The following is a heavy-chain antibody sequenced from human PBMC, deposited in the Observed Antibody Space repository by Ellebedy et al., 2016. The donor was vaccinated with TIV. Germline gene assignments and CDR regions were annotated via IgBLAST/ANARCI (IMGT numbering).Heavy chain of an antibody. J-gene: IGHJ4*02. CDR1: GYTFTGYY. CDR2: INPNSGGT. Sequence: ASVKVSCXASGYTFTGYYMHWVRQAPGQGLEWMGWINPNSGGTNYALKFQGRVTMTRDTSISTAYMELSRLRSDDTAVYYCARGGLASIAARLSIYYWGQGTLVTVSS. V-gene: IGHV1-2*02. CDR3: ARGGLASIAARLSIYY. D-gene: IGHD6-6*01.